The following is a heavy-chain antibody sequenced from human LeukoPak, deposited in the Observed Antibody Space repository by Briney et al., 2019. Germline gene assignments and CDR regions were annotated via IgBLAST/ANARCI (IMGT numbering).Heavy chain of an antibody. CDR3: ARDLRGVATGYYYYGMDV. J-gene: IGHJ6*04. V-gene: IGHV4-4*02. D-gene: IGHD5-12*01. CDR1: GGSISSSNW. Sequence: SKTLSVTCAVSGGSISSSNWWSWVRQPPGKGLDWIGEIYHSGSTNYNPSLKSRVTISVDRSKNQFSLKLSSVTAADTAVYYCARDLRGVATGYYYYGMDVWGKGTTVTVSS. CDR2: IYHSGST.